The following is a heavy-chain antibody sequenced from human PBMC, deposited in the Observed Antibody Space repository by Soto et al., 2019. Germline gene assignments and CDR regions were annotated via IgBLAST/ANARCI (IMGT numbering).Heavy chain of an antibody. J-gene: IGHJ6*02. V-gene: IGHV4-59*01. CDR2: IYYTGTT. Sequence: SETLSLTCTVSGGSISGYHWSWVRQPPGKGLEWIAYIYYTGTTTYNPSLTSRVSISVDTSENLFSLRLNSVTAADTAVYYCGRASTAGTTRDGMDVWGQGTTVTVSS. CDR1: GGSISGYH. D-gene: IGHD1-1*01. CDR3: GRASTAGTTRDGMDV.